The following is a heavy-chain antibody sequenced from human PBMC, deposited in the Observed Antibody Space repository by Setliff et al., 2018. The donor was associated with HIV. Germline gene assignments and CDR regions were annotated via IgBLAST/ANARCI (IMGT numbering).Heavy chain of an antibody. Sequence: GGSLRLSCAASGFTFSTYWMSWVRQAPGKGLVWVSRINSDGSSTTYADSVKGRFTISRDNAKNTLYLQMNSLRAEDTAVYYCAKDRTSYGDYVLGPSFDLWGRGTLVTVSS. CDR2: INSDGSST. CDR1: GFTFSTYW. J-gene: IGHJ2*01. CDR3: AKDRTSYGDYVLGPSFDL. D-gene: IGHD4-17*01. V-gene: IGHV3-74*01.